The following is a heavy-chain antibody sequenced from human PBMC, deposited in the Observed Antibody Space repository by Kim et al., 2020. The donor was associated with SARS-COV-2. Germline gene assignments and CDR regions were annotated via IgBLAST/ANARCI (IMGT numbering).Heavy chain of an antibody. D-gene: IGHD2-15*01. CDR2: INSDGSST. CDR3: ARDPYCSGGSCYSYYYGMDV. J-gene: IGHJ6*02. Sequence: GGSLRLSCAASGFTFSSYWMHWVRQAPGKGLVWVSRINSDGSSTSYADSVKGRFTISRDNAKNTLYLQMNSLRAEDTAVYYCARDPYCSGGSCYSYYYGMDVWGQGTTVTVSS. V-gene: IGHV3-74*01. CDR1: GFTFSSYW.